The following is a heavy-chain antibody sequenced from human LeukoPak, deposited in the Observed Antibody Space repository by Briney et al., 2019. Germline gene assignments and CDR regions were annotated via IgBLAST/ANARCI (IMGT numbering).Heavy chain of an antibody. V-gene: IGHV4-39*07. D-gene: IGHD3-10*01. Sequence: SETLSLTCTVSGGSISGSSYYWGWIRQPPGKGLEWIGSIYYSGSTYYNPSLKSRVTISVDKSKNQFSLKLSSVTAADTAVYYCARLITMVRGLEDWFDPWGQGSLVTVSS. J-gene: IGHJ5*02. CDR2: IYYSGST. CDR3: ARLITMVRGLEDWFDP. CDR1: GGSISGSSYY.